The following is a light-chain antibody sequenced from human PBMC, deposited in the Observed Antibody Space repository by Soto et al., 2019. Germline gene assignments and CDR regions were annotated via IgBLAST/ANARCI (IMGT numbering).Light chain of an antibody. CDR1: SSDVGGSDY. CDR2: EVS. V-gene: IGLV2-8*01. Sequence: SALTQPPSASGSPGQSVTISCTGTSSDVGGSDYVSWYQQHPGRAPKVLIYEVSKRPSGVPDRFSGSKSDNTASLTVSGLQAEDEADYYCSSYAGSNLVIFGGGTKLTVL. CDR3: SSYAGSNLVI. J-gene: IGLJ2*01.